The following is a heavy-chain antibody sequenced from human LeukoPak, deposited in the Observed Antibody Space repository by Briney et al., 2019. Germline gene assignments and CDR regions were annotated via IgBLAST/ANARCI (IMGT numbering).Heavy chain of an antibody. CDR3: VREESGGYFDY. D-gene: IGHD2-8*02. Sequence: ASVKVSCKAAGYTFTHYLLYCVREAPGQGLEWVGRIAPSVDTTNYAQKFRHRVTMTRDTSTSTVYMELSSLRSEDTAVYHCVREESGGYFDYWGQGTLVTVSS. J-gene: IGHJ4*02. CDR1: GYTFTHYL. CDR2: IAPSVDTT. V-gene: IGHV1-46*01.